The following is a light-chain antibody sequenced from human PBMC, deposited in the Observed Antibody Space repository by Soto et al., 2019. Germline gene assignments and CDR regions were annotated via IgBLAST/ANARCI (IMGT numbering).Light chain of an antibody. CDR3: QQYGSSPPYT. J-gene: IGKJ2*01. V-gene: IGKV3-20*01. CDR2: PAS. Sequence: EIVLTQSPDTVSLSPGERATLSCRASRSFSSSYLAWYQQKPGQAPRLLIYPASSRATGIPDRFSGSKSGTDFTLTISRLEPEDSAVYYCQQYGSSPPYTFGQGTKLEIK. CDR1: RSFSSSY.